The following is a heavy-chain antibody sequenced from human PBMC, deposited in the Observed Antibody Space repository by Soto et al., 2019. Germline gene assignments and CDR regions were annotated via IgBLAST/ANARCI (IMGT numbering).Heavy chain of an antibody. CDR2: VSPYTGKT. J-gene: IGHJ4*02. V-gene: IGHV1-18*04. CDR3: ARLGWELLSGRRYFDY. Sequence: QVLLVQSGSEVKKPGASMKVSCQTSGYTFSDFALTWVRQVPDKGLEWLGWVSPYTGKTIYAQRVHDRVALTTDTSTRTAYLELRSLTYDDTAVYYCARLGWELLSGRRYFDYWGQGTLVTVSS. CDR1: GYTFSDFA. D-gene: IGHD1-26*01.